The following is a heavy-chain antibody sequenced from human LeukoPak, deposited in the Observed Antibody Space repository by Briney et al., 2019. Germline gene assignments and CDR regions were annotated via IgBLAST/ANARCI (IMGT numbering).Heavy chain of an antibody. J-gene: IGHJ4*02. Sequence: PGGSLRLSCEVSGFTFSSYAMSWVRQAPGKGLEWVSAISGSGGSTYYADSVKGRFTISRDNSKNTLYLRMNSLRAEDTAVYYCAKDDWEEAARPRALDYWGQGTLVTVSS. D-gene: IGHD6-6*01. CDR3: AKDDWEEAARPRALDY. V-gene: IGHV3-23*01. CDR1: GFTFSSYA. CDR2: ISGSGGST.